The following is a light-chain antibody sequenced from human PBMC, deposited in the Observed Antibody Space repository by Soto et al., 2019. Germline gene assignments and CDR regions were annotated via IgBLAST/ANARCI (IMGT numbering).Light chain of an antibody. CDR1: QSISDT. J-gene: IGKJ4*01. V-gene: IGKV3-15*01. CDR3: LQDYNYPLT. CDR2: GAS. Sequence: EIVMTQSPATLSVSPGGRATLSCRASQSISDTLAWYQQKPGQAPRLLIHGASTRATGFPARFSGSGSGTDFTLTISSLQPEDFATYFCLQDYNYPLTFGGGTKVEIK.